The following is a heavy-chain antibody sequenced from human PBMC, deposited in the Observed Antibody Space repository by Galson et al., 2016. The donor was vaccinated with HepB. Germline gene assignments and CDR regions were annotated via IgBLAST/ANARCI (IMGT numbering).Heavy chain of an antibody. CDR3: ARVVGGRWDNWFDP. CDR2: ISHAGGT. J-gene: IGHJ5*02. V-gene: IGHV4-38-2*01. Sequence: SETLSLTCAVPGFSISSGYYWGWIRQPPGKGLEYVGIISHAGGTYHNPSLKSRVTMSVDTTKNLFSLKLSSVTAADTAIYYCARVVGGRWDNWFDPWGQGTLVTVSS. D-gene: IGHD1-26*01. CDR1: GFSISSGYY.